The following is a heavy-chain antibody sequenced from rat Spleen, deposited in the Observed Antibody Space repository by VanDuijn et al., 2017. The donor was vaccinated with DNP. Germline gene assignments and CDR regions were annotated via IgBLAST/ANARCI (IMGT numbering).Heavy chain of an antibody. CDR1: GFTFSDHN. J-gene: IGHJ2*01. V-gene: IGHV5-7*01. CDR2: SSYDGSRV. Sequence: EVQLVESGGDLVQPGRSLKLSCVASGFTFSDHNMAWVRQVPKKGLEWVASSSYDGSRVHYRDSVKGRFTISRDNAKSSLYLQMDSLTSEDTATYYCTTADFWGQGVMVTVSS. CDR3: TTADF.